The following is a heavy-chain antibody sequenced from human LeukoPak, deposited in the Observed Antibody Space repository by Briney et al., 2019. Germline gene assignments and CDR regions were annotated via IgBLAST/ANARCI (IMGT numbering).Heavy chain of an antibody. CDR3: ARGSVPYSSSWYHFDY. Sequence: SETLSLTCSVSGGSISGYYWSWIRQPPGQGLEWIGYIYYSGSTNYNPSLKSRVTISVDTSKNQFSLKLSSVTAADTAVYYCARGSVPYSSSWYHFDYWGQGTLVTVSS. CDR2: IYYSGST. CDR1: GGSISGYY. V-gene: IGHV4-59*01. J-gene: IGHJ4*02. D-gene: IGHD6-13*01.